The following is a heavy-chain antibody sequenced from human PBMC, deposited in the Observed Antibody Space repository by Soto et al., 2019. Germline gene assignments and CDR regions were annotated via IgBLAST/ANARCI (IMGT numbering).Heavy chain of an antibody. D-gene: IGHD2-2*01. CDR1: GGSFSGYY. V-gene: IGHV4-34*01. CDR2: INHSGST. CDR3: ARAVVVPPARLNYYYGMDV. J-gene: IGHJ6*01. Sequence: SETLSLTCAVYGGSFSGYYWSWIRQPPGKGLEWIGEINHSGSTNYNPSLKSRVTISVDTSKNQFSLKLSSVTAADTAVYYCARAVVVPPARLNYYYGMDVWGQGTTVT.